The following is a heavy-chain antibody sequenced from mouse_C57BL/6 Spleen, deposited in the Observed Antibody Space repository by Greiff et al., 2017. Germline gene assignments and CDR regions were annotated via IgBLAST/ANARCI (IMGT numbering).Heavy chain of an antibody. CDR2: IHPNSGST. Sequence: QVQLQQPGAELVKPGASVKLSCKASGYTFTSYWMHWVKQRPGQGLEWIGMIHPNSGSTNYNEKFKSKATLTVDKSSSTAYMQLSSLTSEDSAVYDCARDCYGSSYYFDYWGQGTTLTVSS. J-gene: IGHJ2*01. D-gene: IGHD1-1*01. CDR1: GYTFTSYW. V-gene: IGHV1-64*01. CDR3: ARDCYGSSYYFDY.